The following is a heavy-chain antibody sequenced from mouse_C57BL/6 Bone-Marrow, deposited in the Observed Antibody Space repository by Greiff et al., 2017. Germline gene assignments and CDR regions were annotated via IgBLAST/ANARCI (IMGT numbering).Heavy chain of an antibody. CDR3: APKGHFYDGYYPFAY. D-gene: IGHD2-3*01. CDR2: IDPENGDT. V-gene: IGHV14-4*01. J-gene: IGHJ3*01. Sequence: VQLQQSGAELVRPGASVKLSCTASGFNITDDYMHWVKQRPEQGLEWIGWIDPENGDTEYAAKFQGKATITADTSSNTAYLQLSSLTSEDTAVYYCAPKGHFYDGYYPFAYWGQGTLVTVSA. CDR1: GFNITDDY.